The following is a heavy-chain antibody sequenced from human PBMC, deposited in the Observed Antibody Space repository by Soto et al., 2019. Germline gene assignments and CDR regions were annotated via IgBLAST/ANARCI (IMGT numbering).Heavy chain of an antibody. Sequence: SVKVSCKASGDTFNKYAFNWVRQAPGQGLEWMGGIIPIFGTPNYAQRVQGRVTITADESTSTAYMELSSLRSEDTAVYYCARGIDYGGVNRIDYWGQGTLVTVSP. D-gene: IGHD4-17*01. J-gene: IGHJ4*02. CDR1: GDTFNKYA. CDR2: IIPIFGTP. CDR3: ARGIDYGGVNRIDY. V-gene: IGHV1-69*13.